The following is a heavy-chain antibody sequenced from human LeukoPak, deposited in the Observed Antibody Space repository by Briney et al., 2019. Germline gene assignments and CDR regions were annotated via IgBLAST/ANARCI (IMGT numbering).Heavy chain of an antibody. CDR1: GGSISSSNYY. V-gene: IGHV4-39*01. J-gene: IGHJ5*02. D-gene: IGHD2-21*01. Sequence: PSETLSLTCTVSGGSISSSNYYWGWIRQPPGKGLEWIGTIYYSGSTYYNPSLKSRVTISVDTSKNQFSLKLSSVTAADTAVYYCARHSTVVGMGWFDPWGQGTLVTVSS. CDR2: IYYSGST. CDR3: ARHSTVVGMGWFDP.